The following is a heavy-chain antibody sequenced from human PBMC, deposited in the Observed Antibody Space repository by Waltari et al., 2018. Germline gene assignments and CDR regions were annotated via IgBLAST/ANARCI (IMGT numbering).Heavy chain of an antibody. CDR3: AREGVPGRSTSPTDYYYGMDV. D-gene: IGHD3-10*01. CDR1: GGSISSGGYY. V-gene: IGHV4-31*03. CDR2: IDYSGST. J-gene: IGHJ6*02. Sequence: QVQLQESGPGLVKPSQTLSLTCTVSGGSISSGGYYWSWIRQHPGKGLEWIGYIDYSGSTYYNPSLKSRVTISVDTSKNQFSLKLSSVTAADTAVYYCAREGVPGRSTSPTDYYYGMDVWGQGTTVTVSS.